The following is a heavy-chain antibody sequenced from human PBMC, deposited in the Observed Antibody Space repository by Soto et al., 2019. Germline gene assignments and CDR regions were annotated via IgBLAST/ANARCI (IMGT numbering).Heavy chain of an antibody. CDR2: ISWNSGSI. D-gene: IGHD6-13*01. Sequence: GGSLRLSCAASGFTFDDYAMHWVRQAPGKGLEWVSGISWNSGSIGYADSVKGRFTISRDNAKNSLYLQMNSLRAEDTALYYCAKTLRSSSWYRGRLDAFDIWGQGTMVTVSS. J-gene: IGHJ3*02. CDR3: AKTLRSSSWYRGRLDAFDI. V-gene: IGHV3-9*01. CDR1: GFTFDDYA.